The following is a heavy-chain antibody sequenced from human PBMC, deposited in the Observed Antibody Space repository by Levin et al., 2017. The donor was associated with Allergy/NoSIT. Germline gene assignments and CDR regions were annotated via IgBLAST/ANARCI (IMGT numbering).Heavy chain of an antibody. J-gene: IGHJ4*02. CDR3: AKDVVFGTSSWSLDF. CDR1: GFTFSSYS. CDR2: ISRDSSTI. D-gene: IGHD6-13*01. V-gene: IGHV3-48*01. Sequence: GGSLRLSCEASGFTFSSYSMNWVRQAPGKGLESVSYISRDSSTIHYADSVKGRFTISRDNSKNTLYLQMNSLRSEDAAVYYCAKDVVFGTSSWSLDFWGQGTLVTVSS.